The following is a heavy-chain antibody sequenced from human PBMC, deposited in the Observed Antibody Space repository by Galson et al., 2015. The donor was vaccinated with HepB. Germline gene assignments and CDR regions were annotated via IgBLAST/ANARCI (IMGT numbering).Heavy chain of an antibody. CDR3: ARDRDEEGGYYYYYGMDV. CDR2: INAGNGNT. V-gene: IGHV1-3*01. Sequence: SVKVSCKASGYTFTGYYMHWVRQAPGQGLEWMGWINAGNGNTKYSQKFQGRVTITRDTSASTAYMELSSLRSEDTAVYYCARDRDEEGGYYYYYGMDVWGQGTTVTVSS. D-gene: IGHD5-24*01. J-gene: IGHJ6*02. CDR1: GYTFTGYY.